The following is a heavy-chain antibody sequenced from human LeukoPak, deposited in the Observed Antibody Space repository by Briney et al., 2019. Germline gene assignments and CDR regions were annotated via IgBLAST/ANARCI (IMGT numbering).Heavy chain of an antibody. CDR1: GFTFNTYA. D-gene: IGHD6-13*01. J-gene: IGHJ4*02. V-gene: IGHV3-23*01. CDR2: ISGSGGTT. Sequence: GGSLILSCAASGFTFNTYAMSWVRQAPGKGLEWVSAISGSGGTTYYADSVKGRFTISRDNSKNTLYLQMNSLRAEDTAVYYCAKYSRPPSIDYWGQGTLVTVSS. CDR3: AKYSRPPSIDY.